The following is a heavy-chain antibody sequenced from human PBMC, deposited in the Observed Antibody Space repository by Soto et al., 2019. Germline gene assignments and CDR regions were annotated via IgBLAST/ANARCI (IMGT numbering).Heavy chain of an antibody. D-gene: IGHD3-10*01. CDR3: ATAGSDGMDV. CDR2: FDPEDGET. V-gene: IGHV1-24*01. J-gene: IGHJ6*02. CDR1: GYTLTELS. Sequence: ASVKVSCEVSGYTLTELSMHWVRQAPGKGLEWMGGFDPEDGETIYAQKFQDRVTMTEDTSTDTAYMELSSLRSEDTAVYYCATAGSDGMDVWGQGTTVTVSS.